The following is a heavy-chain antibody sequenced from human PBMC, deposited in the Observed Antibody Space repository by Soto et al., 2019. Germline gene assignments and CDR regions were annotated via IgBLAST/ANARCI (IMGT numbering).Heavy chain of an antibody. Sequence: SETLSLTCTVSGGSISSGDYYWSWIRQPPGKGLEWIGYIYYSGSTYYNPSLKSRVTISVDTSKNQFSLKPSSVTAADTAVYYCARDRATHIVLMVYAEYYGMDVWGQGTTVTVSS. CDR2: IYYSGST. CDR1: GGSISSGDYY. CDR3: ARDRATHIVLMVYAEYYGMDV. V-gene: IGHV4-30-4*01. D-gene: IGHD2-8*01. J-gene: IGHJ6*02.